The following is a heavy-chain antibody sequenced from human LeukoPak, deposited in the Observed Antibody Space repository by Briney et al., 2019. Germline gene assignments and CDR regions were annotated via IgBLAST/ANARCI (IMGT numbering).Heavy chain of an antibody. J-gene: IGHJ6*02. Sequence: GESLTLSCAVSRFTFSGFAMQWVRPASGKVREWVGRIRIKAKSSAPAYAASVTGRFSISRDDSQNTAYLQMNSLKTEDTAVYYCTRHGGAGSGYYSENYYYYGMDVWGQGTTVTVSS. CDR3: TRHGGAGSGYYSENYYYYGMDV. D-gene: IGHD3-3*01. V-gene: IGHV3-73*01. CDR2: IRIKAKSSAP. CDR1: RFTFSGFA.